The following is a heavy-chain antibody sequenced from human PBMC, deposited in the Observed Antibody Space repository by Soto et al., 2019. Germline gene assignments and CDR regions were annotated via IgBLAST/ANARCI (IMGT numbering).Heavy chain of an antibody. CDR1: GGTFSSYA. D-gene: IGHD3-16*02. Sequence: QVQLVQSGAEVKKPGSSVKVSCKASGGTFSSYAISWVRQAPGQGLEWMGGIIPIFGTANYAQKFQGRVTITADESTSTAYMELSSLRSEDTAVYYCARVERTYYDYVCGSYRYDPFDYWGQGTLVTVSS. V-gene: IGHV1-69*12. CDR3: ARVERTYYDYVCGSYRYDPFDY. CDR2: IIPIFGTA. J-gene: IGHJ4*02.